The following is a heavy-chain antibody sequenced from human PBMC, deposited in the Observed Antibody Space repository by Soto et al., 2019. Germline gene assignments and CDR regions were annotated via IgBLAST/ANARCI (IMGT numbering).Heavy chain of an antibody. CDR2: IYYSGST. J-gene: IGHJ6*02. D-gene: IGHD6-19*01. CDR3: ARQGAGGSSGWYATVSGYYGMDV. V-gene: IGHV4-39*01. Sequence: ASETLSLTCTVSGGSISSSSYYWGWIRQPPGKGLEWIGSIYYSGSTYYNPSLKSRVTISVDTSKDQFSLKLSSVTAADTAVYYCARQGAGGSSGWYATVSGYYGMDVWGQGTTVTVSS. CDR1: GGSISSSSYY.